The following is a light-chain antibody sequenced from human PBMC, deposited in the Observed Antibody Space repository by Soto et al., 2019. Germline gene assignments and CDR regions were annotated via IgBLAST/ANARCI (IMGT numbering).Light chain of an antibody. Sequence: QSVLTQPRSVSGSPGQSVTISCTGTSSDVGGYNFVSWYQQHLGKAPKLMIYDVTNRPSGVPDRFSGSKSGNTASLTISGLQAEDEADYYCSSYACSNTWVFGGGTKLTVL. J-gene: IGLJ3*02. CDR3: SSYACSNTWV. CDR1: SSDVGGYNF. CDR2: DVT. V-gene: IGLV2-11*01.